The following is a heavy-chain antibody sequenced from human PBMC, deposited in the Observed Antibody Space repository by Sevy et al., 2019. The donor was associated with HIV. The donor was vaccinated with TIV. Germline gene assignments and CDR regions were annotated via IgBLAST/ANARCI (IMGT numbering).Heavy chain of an antibody. D-gene: IGHD3-22*01. CDR1: GYTFTGYY. J-gene: IGHJ4*02. Sequence: ASVKVSCKASGYTFTGYYMYWVRQAPGQGLEWMGRINPNSGGTNYAQKFQGRVTMTRDTSISTAYMELSRLRSDDTAVYYCARLGYYDSSYDYWGQGTLVTVSS. V-gene: IGHV1-2*06. CDR3: ARLGYYDSSYDY. CDR2: INPNSGGT.